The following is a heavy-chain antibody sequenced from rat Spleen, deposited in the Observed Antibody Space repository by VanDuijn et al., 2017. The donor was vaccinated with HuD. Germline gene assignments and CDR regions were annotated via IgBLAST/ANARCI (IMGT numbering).Heavy chain of an antibody. CDR2: ITDTGGNT. Sequence: EVQLVESGGGLVQPGRSMKLSCAASGFTFSSYYMAWVRQAPTKGLEWVASITDTGGNTYYPDSVKGRFTISRDDAKNTLYLQMNSLRSEDTATYYCTRRSPYYVMDAWGQGASVTVSS. D-gene: IGHD1-2*01. V-gene: IGHV5-25*01. CDR3: TRRSPYYVMDA. CDR1: GFTFSSYY. J-gene: IGHJ4*01.